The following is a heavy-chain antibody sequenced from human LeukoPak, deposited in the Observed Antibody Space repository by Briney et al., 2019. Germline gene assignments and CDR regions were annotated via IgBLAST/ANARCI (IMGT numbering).Heavy chain of an antibody. V-gene: IGHV4-59*01. CDR3: ARTTEAHSWLTRFYSYYMDV. CDR2: IYYTGST. D-gene: IGHD6-13*01. J-gene: IGHJ6*03. CDR1: GGSISNYY. Sequence: SETLSLTCTVSGGSISNYYWTWIRQPPGKGLEWIGYIYYTGSTKYNPSLESRVTISVDTSKNQFSLRLSSVTAADTAVYYCARTTEAHSWLTRFYSYYMDVWGKGTTVTVSS.